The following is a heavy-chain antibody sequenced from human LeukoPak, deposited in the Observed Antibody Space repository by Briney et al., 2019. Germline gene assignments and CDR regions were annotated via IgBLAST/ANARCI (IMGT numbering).Heavy chain of an antibody. J-gene: IGHJ4*02. CDR1: GGSISSYY. Sequence: SETLSLTCTVSGGSISSYYWSWLRQPPGKGLEWIGYIYYSGSTNYNPSLKSRVTISVDTSKNQFSLKLSSVAAADTAVYYCARGMGIAVAGPYFDYWGQGTLVTVSS. CDR2: IYYSGST. CDR3: ARGMGIAVAGPYFDY. V-gene: IGHV4-59*01. D-gene: IGHD6-19*01.